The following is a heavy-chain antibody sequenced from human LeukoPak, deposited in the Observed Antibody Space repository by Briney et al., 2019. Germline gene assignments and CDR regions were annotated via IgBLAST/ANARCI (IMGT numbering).Heavy chain of an antibody. CDR1: GFTFSSYS. V-gene: IGHV3-48*04. CDR3: ARDRANYYDSSGYPY. J-gene: IGHJ4*02. Sequence: GGSLRLSCAASGFTFSSYSMNWVRQAPGKGLEWVSSISSSGSTIYYADSVKGRFTISRDNAKNSLYLQMNSLRAEDTAVYYCARDRANYYDSSGYPYWGQGTLVTVSS. CDR2: ISSSGSTI. D-gene: IGHD3-22*01.